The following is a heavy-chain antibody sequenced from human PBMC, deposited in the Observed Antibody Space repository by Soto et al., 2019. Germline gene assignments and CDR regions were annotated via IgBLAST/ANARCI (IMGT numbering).Heavy chain of an antibody. CDR1: GFTFSSYA. CDR2: ISSSSSTI. J-gene: IGHJ6*03. CDR3: ARGGITIFGVVLRPYYMDV. Sequence: GGSLRLSCAASGFTFSSYAMSWVRQAPGKGLEWVSYISSSSSTIYYADSVKGRFTISRDNAKNSLYLQMNSLRDEDTAVYYCARGGITIFGVVLRPYYMDVWGKGTTVTVSS. D-gene: IGHD3-3*01. V-gene: IGHV3-48*02.